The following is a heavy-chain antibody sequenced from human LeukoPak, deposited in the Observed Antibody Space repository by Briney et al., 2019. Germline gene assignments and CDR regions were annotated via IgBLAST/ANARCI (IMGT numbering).Heavy chain of an antibody. Sequence: SETLSLTCAVYGGSFSGYYWSWIRQPPGKGLEWIGEINHSGSTNYNPSLKSRVTISVDTSKNQFSLKLSSATAADTAVYYCARDSGTARTGYWGQGTLVTVSS. CDR3: ARDSGTARTGY. J-gene: IGHJ4*02. V-gene: IGHV4-34*01. D-gene: IGHD1-7*01. CDR2: INHSGST. CDR1: GGSFSGYY.